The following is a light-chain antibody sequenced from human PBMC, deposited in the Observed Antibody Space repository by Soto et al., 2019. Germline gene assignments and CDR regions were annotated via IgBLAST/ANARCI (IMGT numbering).Light chain of an antibody. CDR1: QGISNF. J-gene: IGKJ5*01. CDR2: AAS. V-gene: IGKV1-27*01. CDR3: QKYSSVIT. Sequence: DLQMTQSPSSLSASVGDRATITCRASQGISNFLAWYQQKPGKVPKLLISAASTLQSGVPSRFSGSGSGTDFTLTITSLQPEDVATYYCQKYSSVITFGQGTRLEIK.